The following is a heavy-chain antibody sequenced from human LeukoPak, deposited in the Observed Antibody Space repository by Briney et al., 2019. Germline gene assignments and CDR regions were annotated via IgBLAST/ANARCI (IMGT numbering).Heavy chain of an antibody. CDR3: ASHYYDSSGYYGGAFDI. CDR1: GGTFSSYA. V-gene: IGHV1-69*06. CDR2: IIPIFGTA. Sequence: GASVKVSCKASGGTFSSYAISWVRQAPGQGLEWMGGIIPIFGTANYAQKFQGRVTITADKSTSTAYMELSSLRSEDTAVYYCASHYYDSSGYYGGAFDIWGQGTMVTVSS. J-gene: IGHJ3*02. D-gene: IGHD3-22*01.